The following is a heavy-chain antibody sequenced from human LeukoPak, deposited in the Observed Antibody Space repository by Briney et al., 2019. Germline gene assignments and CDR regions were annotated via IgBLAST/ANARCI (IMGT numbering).Heavy chain of an antibody. J-gene: IGHJ4*02. Sequence: GGSLSLSCAASGFTFSSYGMHWVRQAPGKGLEWVSAISGSGGSTYYADSVKGRFTISRDNSKNTLYLQMNSLRAEDTAVYYCAKERLYDSSVNDYWGQGTLVTVSS. V-gene: IGHV3-23*01. CDR2: ISGSGGST. CDR1: GFTFSSYG. D-gene: IGHD3-22*01. CDR3: AKERLYDSSVNDY.